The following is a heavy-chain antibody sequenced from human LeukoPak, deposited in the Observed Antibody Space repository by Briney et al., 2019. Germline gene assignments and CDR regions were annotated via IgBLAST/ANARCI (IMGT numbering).Heavy chain of an antibody. Sequence: ASVEVSCKASGYSFTAYYMHWVRQAPGQGLEWMGWINPNSGGTNYAQKFQGRVTMTSDTSISTAYMELSRLRSDDTAVYYCTRDAGGGDCYSCPNWFDPWGQGTLVTVSS. CDR3: TRDAGGGDCYSCPNWFDP. J-gene: IGHJ5*02. CDR1: GYSFTAYY. V-gene: IGHV1-2*02. D-gene: IGHD2-21*02. CDR2: INPNSGGT.